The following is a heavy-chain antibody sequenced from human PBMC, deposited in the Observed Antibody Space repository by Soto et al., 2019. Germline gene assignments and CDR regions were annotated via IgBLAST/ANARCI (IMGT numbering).Heavy chain of an antibody. D-gene: IGHD6-19*01. J-gene: IGHJ6*02. Sequence: EVQLVESGGGLVQPGGSLRLSCAASGFTFSSYEMNWVRQAPGKGLEWVSYISSSGSTIYYADSVKGRFTISRDNAKNSLYLQMNSLRAEDTAVDYCARDQDSSGWFVRGGMDVWGQGTTVTVSS. V-gene: IGHV3-48*03. CDR2: ISSSGSTI. CDR3: ARDQDSSGWFVRGGMDV. CDR1: GFTFSSYE.